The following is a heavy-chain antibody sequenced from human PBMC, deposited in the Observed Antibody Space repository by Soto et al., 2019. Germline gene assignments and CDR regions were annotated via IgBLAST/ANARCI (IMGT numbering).Heavy chain of an antibody. CDR2: ISGSGGST. V-gene: IGHV3-23*01. Sequence: EVQLLESGGGLVQPGGSLRLSCAASGFTFSSYAMSWVRQAPGKGLEWVSAISGSGGSTYYADSVKGRFTISRDNSKNTLCLPMNSLRAEDTAVYYCAKIQAAIPYYCDYWGQGTLVTVSS. D-gene: IGHD2-2*02. CDR1: GFTFSSYA. CDR3: AKIQAAIPYYCDY. J-gene: IGHJ4*02.